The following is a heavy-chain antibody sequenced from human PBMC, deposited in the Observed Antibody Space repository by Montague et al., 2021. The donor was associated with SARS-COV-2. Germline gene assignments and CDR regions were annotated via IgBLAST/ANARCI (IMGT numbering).Heavy chain of an antibody. V-gene: IGHV3-30*04. CDR2: TRHDESQK. CDR1: GFAFSLYS. J-gene: IGHJ6*02. Sequence: SRRLSCAASGFAFSLYSMHWVRQAPGKGLEWVAVTRHDESQKFYADSVKGRVTISKDNSKNTLYLQMNSLRREDTAVYHCARIGLGWSYGNGMDVWGQGTTVIVSS. D-gene: IGHD6-19*01. CDR3: ARIGLGWSYGNGMDV.